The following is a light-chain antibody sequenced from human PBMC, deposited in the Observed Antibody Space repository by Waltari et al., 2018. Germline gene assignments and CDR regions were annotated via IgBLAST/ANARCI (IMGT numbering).Light chain of an antibody. V-gene: IGKV3-11*01. J-gene: IGKJ4*01. Sequence: EIVLTQSPATLTLSPGERAPLSCRASQCVSSYLAWYQQKSGQAPRLPIYDASNRATGIPARFSGGGSGTDFTLTISSLEPEDFAVYYCQQRSDWLLTFGGGTKVEIK. CDR1: QCVSSY. CDR2: DAS. CDR3: QQRSDWLLT.